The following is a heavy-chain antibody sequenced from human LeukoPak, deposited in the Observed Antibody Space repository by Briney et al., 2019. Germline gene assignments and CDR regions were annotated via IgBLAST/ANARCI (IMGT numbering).Heavy chain of an antibody. CDR3: ASRGTGDY. J-gene: IGHJ4*02. V-gene: IGHV3-21*01. CDR1: GFTFSSYS. D-gene: IGHD1-1*01. Sequence: GGSLRLSCAASGFTFSSYSMSWVRQAPGKGLEWVSSISSSSSYIYYADSVKGRFTISRDSAKNSLYLQMNSLRAEDTAVYYCASRGTGDYWGQGTLVTVSS. CDR2: ISSSSSYI.